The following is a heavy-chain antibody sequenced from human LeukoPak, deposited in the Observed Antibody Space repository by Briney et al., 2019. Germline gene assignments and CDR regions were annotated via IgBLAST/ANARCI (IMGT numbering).Heavy chain of an antibody. CDR3: ARELGGTKTGGFDI. CDR2: IGADGDRT. Sequence: PGGSLRLSCAASGFSFSYHDMHWVRQAPGQGLEFVSSIGADGDRTFYANSVQGRFTISRDNSKGTIYLQMGALRPEDLAVYYCARELGGTKTGGFDIGGEGTVVTVSS. D-gene: IGHD1-14*01. CDR1: GFSFSYHD. V-gene: IGHV3-64*01. J-gene: IGHJ3*02.